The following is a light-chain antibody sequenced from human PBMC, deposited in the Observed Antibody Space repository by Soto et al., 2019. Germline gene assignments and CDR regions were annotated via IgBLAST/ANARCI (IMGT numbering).Light chain of an antibody. CDR3: SSFGGSSTL. J-gene: IGLJ2*01. Sequence: QSVLTQPASVSGSPGQSITISCTGTSSDVGGSKYVSWYQQHPGEAPKLMIYDVSYRPSGISNRFSGSKSGNTASLTISGVHAEDEADYFCSSFGGSSTLFGGGTKLTVL. CDR2: DVS. CDR1: SSDVGGSKY. V-gene: IGLV2-14*01.